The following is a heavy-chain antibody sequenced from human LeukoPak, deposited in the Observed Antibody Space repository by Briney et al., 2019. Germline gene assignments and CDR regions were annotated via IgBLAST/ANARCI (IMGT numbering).Heavy chain of an antibody. CDR1: GYTFTSYG. CDR2: ISAYNGNA. V-gene: IGHV1-18*01. Sequence: GASVKVSCKASGYTFTSYGISWVRQAPGQGLEWMGWISAYNGNANYAQKLQGRVAMTTDTSTSTDYMELRRLRSDDTAVYYCARGYDILTGTGWFDPWGQGTLVPVSS. CDR3: ARGYDILTGTGWFDP. J-gene: IGHJ5*02. D-gene: IGHD3-9*01.